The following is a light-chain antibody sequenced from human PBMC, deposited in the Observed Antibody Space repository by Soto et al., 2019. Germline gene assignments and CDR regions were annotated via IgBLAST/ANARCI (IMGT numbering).Light chain of an antibody. J-gene: IGKJ1*01. CDR3: QIYDSAPWT. CDR2: GAS. V-gene: IGKV1-27*01. CDR1: RDISNY. Sequence: DMQMTQSPSSLSASVGDRVTITCRASRDISNYLAWYLQKPGKVPKLLIYGASTLKSGVPPRFSGTGYGSEFTLTISSLQPEDVGTYYCQIYDSAPWTFGQGTKVDIK.